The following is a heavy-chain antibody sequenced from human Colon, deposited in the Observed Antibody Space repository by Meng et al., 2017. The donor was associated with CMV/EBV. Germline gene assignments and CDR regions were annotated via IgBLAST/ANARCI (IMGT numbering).Heavy chain of an antibody. CDR2: ISPYNGDT. CDR3: ARELARGGY. CDR1: GYSFTSHG. V-gene: IGHV1-18*01. Sequence: QVQLVQSGAEVKKPGASVKVSCKTSGYSFTSHGISWVRQAPGQGLEWMAYISPYNGDTNYAQRFQGRVALTTDTSTSTVYMELGSLTSDDTAMYYCARELARGGYWGQGTLVTVSS. J-gene: IGHJ4*02.